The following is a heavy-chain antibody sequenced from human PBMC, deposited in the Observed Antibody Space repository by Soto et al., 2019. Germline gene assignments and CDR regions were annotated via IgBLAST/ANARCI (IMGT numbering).Heavy chain of an antibody. CDR2: ISYDGSTE. V-gene: IGHV3-30*18. CDR3: TKDDGYNDSTYYHYFGMDV. Sequence: GSLRLACPAPGFTFSGYYMHWVRQAPGKGLEWVAVISYDGSTEYYADSVKGRFTISRDNSANRLFLQMNSLRPEDTAVYYCTKDDGYNDSTYYHYFGMDVWGQGTTVTVSS. CDR1: GFTFSGYY. J-gene: IGHJ6*02. D-gene: IGHD5-12*01.